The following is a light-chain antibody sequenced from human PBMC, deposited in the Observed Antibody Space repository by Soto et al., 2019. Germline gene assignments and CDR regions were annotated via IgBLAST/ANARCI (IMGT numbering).Light chain of an antibody. CDR1: QDIIYY. CDR2: SAS. CDR3: QQYNSAPNT. J-gene: IGKJ2*01. Sequence: DIRMAQCPSSLSAFVGDTVTITCRASQDIIYYLAWYQQKPGKIPKLLIHSASTLQTGVQSRFSGTGSGTVFTLTINNLQPEDVATYYCQQYNSAPNTFGQGSRLEIK. V-gene: IGKV1-27*01.